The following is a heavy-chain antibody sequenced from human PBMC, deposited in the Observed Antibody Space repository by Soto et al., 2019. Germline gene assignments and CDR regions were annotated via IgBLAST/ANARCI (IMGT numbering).Heavy chain of an antibody. CDR1: GGTFVDFD. D-gene: IGHD2-21*01. CDR2: INHSGST. V-gene: IGHV4-34*01. Sequence: LLTLRDSWAVEGGTFVDFDGSWIRQPPGTGLEWIGEINHSGSTNYNPSLKSRVTISVDTSKNQFSLKLTSVTAADTAVYYCARDKIAGLFDYWGKRTLVTVSS. CDR3: ARDKIAGLFDY. J-gene: IGHJ4*02.